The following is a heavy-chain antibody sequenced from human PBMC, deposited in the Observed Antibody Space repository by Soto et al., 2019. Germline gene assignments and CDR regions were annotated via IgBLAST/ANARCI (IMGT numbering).Heavy chain of an antibody. CDR3: ARDFYGGYTYGPGDY. CDR2: IHGDGGKI. V-gene: IGHV3-7*01. D-gene: IGHD5-18*01. J-gene: IGHJ4*02. CDR1: EFMFRMYL. Sequence: RRLSCDASEFMFRMYLMSWVRQAPGKGLEWVANIHGDGGKIYYVDSVKGRFTISRDNAKRSLYLQMNSLRAEDTAVYYCARDFYGGYTYGPGDYWGQGALVTVSS.